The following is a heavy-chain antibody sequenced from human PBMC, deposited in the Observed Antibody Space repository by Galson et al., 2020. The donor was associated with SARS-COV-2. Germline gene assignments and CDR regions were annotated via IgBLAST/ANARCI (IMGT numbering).Heavy chain of an antibody. V-gene: IGHV4-4*08. CDR3: AGCTTSSVSFDY. Sequence: SETLSLTCSVSNGSISSDYWAWIRQTPGKGLEWSGFFHSDGSTNYNPPLKSRGTISADTSKNRLSLKLSSLTAADTAVYFCAGCTTSSVSFDYWRHGTLVTVSS. J-gene: IGHJ4*01. D-gene: IGHD2-2*01. CDR1: NGSISSDY. CDR2: FHSDGST.